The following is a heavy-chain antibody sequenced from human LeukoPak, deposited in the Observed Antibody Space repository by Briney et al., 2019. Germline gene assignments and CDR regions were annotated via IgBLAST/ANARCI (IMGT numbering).Heavy chain of an antibody. CDR2: FIPMVGVA. Sequence: GSSVKVSCKASGGSFSRNAISWVRQAPGQGLEWMGRFIPMVGVATYAQKFQGRVTITEDGSTSTACMELSSLTSEDTAVYYCARIQAVGVPVAIDAYYSYGMDVWGQGTAVSVSS. V-gene: IGHV1-69*04. J-gene: IGHJ6*02. CDR3: ARIQAVGVPVAIDAYYSYGMDV. D-gene: IGHD2-2*02. CDR1: GGSFSRNA.